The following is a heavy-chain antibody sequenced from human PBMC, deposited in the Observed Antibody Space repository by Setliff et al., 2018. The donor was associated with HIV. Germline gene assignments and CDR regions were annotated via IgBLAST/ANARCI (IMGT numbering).Heavy chain of an antibody. Sequence: RASVKVSCKASGYTFTRNIVHWVRQAPGQRLEWMGWINAANGSAKYSQKFQDRVTFTRDTSASTAYMELNSLRFEDTAVYYCARDIGSVWHNWFDPWGQGTLVTVSS. CDR1: GYTFTRNI. CDR2: INAANGSA. V-gene: IGHV1-3*01. CDR3: ARDIGSVWHNWFDP. D-gene: IGHD6-19*01. J-gene: IGHJ5*02.